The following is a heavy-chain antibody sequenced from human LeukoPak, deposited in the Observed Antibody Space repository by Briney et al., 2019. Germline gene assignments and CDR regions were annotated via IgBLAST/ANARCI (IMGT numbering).Heavy chain of an antibody. CDR2: INPNSGGT. Sequence: ASVKVSCKASGYTFTGYYMHWVRQAPGQGLEWMGWINPNSGGTNYAQKFQGRVTMTRDTSISTAYMELSRLRSDDTAVYYCARVIAEAGTKYYGMDVWGQGTTVTVSS. D-gene: IGHD6-19*01. CDR3: ARVIAEAGTKYYGMDV. CDR1: GYTFTGYY. J-gene: IGHJ6*02. V-gene: IGHV1-2*02.